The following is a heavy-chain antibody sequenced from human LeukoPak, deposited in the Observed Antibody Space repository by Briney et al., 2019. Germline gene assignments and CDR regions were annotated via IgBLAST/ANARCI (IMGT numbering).Heavy chain of an antibody. CDR3: AGDEGYGNYVTHY. V-gene: IGHV3-33*08. CDR1: GFTFSSYG. J-gene: IGHJ4*02. CDR2: IRFDGSTE. D-gene: IGHD4-11*01. Sequence: PGGSLRLSCSAPGFTFSSYGMNWVRQAPWKGLEGVAIIRFDGSTEYYADSVKGRFTISRDNSKNTLYLQMNSLRDEDTAIYYCAGDEGYGNYVTHYWGQGTLVTVSS.